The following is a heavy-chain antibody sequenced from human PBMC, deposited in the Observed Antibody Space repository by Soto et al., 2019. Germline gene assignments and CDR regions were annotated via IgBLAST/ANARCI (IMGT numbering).Heavy chain of an antibody. CDR3: ARHIFFSVGATNYGIDV. CDR1: GYTFTSYG. J-gene: IGHJ6*02. Sequence: ASVKVSCKASGYTFTSYGISWVRQAPGQGLEWMGGISAYNGNTNYAQKLQGRVTMTTDTSTSTAYMELRSLRSDDTAVYYCARHIFFSVGATNYGIDVWGQGTTVTVSS. D-gene: IGHD1-26*01. CDR2: ISAYNGNT. V-gene: IGHV1-18*01.